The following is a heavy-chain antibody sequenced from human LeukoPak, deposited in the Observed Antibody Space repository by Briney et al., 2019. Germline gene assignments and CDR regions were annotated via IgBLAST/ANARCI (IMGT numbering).Heavy chain of an antibody. D-gene: IGHD3-10*01. CDR3: AKDSCTVVLGVGSDDGFAV. CDR2: VGDSADTT. V-gene: IGHV3-23*01. J-gene: IGHJ3*01. CDR1: GFTFAPYG. Sequence: PGGSLRLSCAASGFTFAPYGMRWARQAPGKGLEWVSVVGDSADTTHYADSVKGRFFISRDNSKNTVHLQMNSLRAEDTAVYYCAKDSCTVVLGVGSDDGFAVWGQGTMVTVSS.